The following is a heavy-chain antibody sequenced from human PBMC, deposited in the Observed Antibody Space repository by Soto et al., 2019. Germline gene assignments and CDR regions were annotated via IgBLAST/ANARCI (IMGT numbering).Heavy chain of an antibody. D-gene: IGHD1-26*01. J-gene: IGHJ6*02. V-gene: IGHV1-46*01. CDR3: ARERGAATSHYYYYGMDV. CDR2: INPSGGST. Sequence: ASVKVSCKASGYTFTSYYMHWVRQAPGQRLEWMGIINPSGGSTSHAQKFQGRVTMTRDTSTSTVYMELSSLRSEDTAVYYCARERGAATSHYYYYGMDVWGQGTTVTVSS. CDR1: GYTFTSYY.